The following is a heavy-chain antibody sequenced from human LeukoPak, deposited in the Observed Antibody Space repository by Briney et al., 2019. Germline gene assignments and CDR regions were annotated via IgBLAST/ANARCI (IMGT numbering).Heavy chain of an antibody. V-gene: IGHV1-2*02. CDR3: ARDQLSDRFFNWLDP. CDR2: INPNSGGT. CDR1: GYTFTGYF. J-gene: IGHJ5*02. Sequence: ASVKVSCKASGYTFTGYFMHWVQQAPGQGLEWMGWINPNSGGTNYAQKFQGRVTMTRDTSISTAYMELSSLRSDDAAVYYCARDQLSDRFFNWLDPWGQGTLVTVSS. D-gene: IGHD3-3*01.